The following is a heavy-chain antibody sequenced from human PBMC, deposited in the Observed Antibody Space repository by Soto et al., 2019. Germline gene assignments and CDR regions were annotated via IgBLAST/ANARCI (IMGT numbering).Heavy chain of an antibody. CDR2: IYYSGST. Sequence: SETLSLTCTVSGGSISSSSYYWGRIRPPPGKGLEWIGYIYYSGSTNYNPSLKSRVTISVDTSKNQLSLKLSSVTAADTAVYYCASGGYCSGGSCYPTVDYWGQGTLVTVSS. CDR3: ASGGYCSGGSCYPTVDY. CDR1: GGSISSSSYY. J-gene: IGHJ4*02. V-gene: IGHV4-61*05. D-gene: IGHD2-15*01.